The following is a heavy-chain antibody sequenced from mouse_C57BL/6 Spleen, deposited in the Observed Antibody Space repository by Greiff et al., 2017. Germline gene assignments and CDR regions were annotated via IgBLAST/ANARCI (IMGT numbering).Heavy chain of an antibody. V-gene: IGHV1-42*01. Sequence: VQLKQSGPELVKPGASVKISCKASGYSFTGYYMNWVKQSPEKSLEWIGEINPSTGGTTYNQKFKAKATLTVDKSSSTAYMQLKSLTSEDSAVYYCARRGSFAYWGQGTLVTVSA. CDR1: GYSFTGYY. CDR3: ARRGSFAY. CDR2: INPSTGGT. J-gene: IGHJ3*01.